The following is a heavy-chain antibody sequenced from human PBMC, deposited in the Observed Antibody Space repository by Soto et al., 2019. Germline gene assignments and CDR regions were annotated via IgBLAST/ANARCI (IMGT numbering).Heavy chain of an antibody. Sequence: ASVKVSCKASGYTFTSYYMHWARQAPGQGLEWMGIINPSGGSTSYAQKFQGRVTMTRDTSTSTVYMELSSLRSEDTAVYYCARDPHGSGSQPTPVYYYYGMDVWGQGTTVTVSS. D-gene: IGHD3-10*01. CDR1: GYTFTSYY. CDR3: ARDPHGSGSQPTPVYYYYGMDV. CDR2: INPSGGST. V-gene: IGHV1-46*01. J-gene: IGHJ6*02.